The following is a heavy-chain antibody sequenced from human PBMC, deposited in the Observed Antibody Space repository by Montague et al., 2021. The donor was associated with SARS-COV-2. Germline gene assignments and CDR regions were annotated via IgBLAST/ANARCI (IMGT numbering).Heavy chain of an antibody. D-gene: IGHD6-19*01. J-gene: IGHJ3*01. CDR3: ARGWASDP. CDR2: VYYNGGT. V-gene: IGHV4-59*08. CDR1: GGSTTSDY. Sequence: SETLSLTCTVSGGSTTSDYWYWIRQSPGKRPEWIGYVYYNGGTTNNPSLHSRVTISIDTSDNQFSLRLNAVTAADTAVCFCARGWASDPWGQGSLVTVSS.